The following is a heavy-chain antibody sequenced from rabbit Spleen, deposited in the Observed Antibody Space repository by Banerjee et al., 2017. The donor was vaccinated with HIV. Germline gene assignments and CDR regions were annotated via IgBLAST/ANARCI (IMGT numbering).Heavy chain of an antibody. V-gene: IGHV1S45*01. CDR1: GFSFSSSYW. CDR2: IDSGSSGFT. Sequence: QEQLEESGGGLVKPGGSLALTCKASGFSFSSSYWMCWVRQAPGKGPEWIACIDSGSSGFTYFATWAKGRFTISKTSSTTVTLQVTSLTAADTATYFCARDTSSSFSSYGMDLWGPGTLVTVS. CDR3: ARDTSSSFSSYGMDL. J-gene: IGHJ6*01. D-gene: IGHD1-1*01.